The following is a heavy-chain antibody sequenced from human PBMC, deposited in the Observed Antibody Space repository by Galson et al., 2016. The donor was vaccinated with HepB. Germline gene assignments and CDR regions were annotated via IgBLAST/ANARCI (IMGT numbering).Heavy chain of an antibody. CDR2: ISRGSGYI. J-gene: IGHJ4*03. D-gene: IGHD5-18*01. CDR1: GFTFSSYN. Sequence: SLRLSCAASGFTFSSYNMNWVRQAPGKGLEWVSSISRGSGYIYYADSVKGRFTISRDNAKNSLYLQMNSLRAEDTAVYYCCVDTAMDYVFDYWGRGTMVIVS. V-gene: IGHV3-21*01. CDR3: CVDTAMDYVFDY.